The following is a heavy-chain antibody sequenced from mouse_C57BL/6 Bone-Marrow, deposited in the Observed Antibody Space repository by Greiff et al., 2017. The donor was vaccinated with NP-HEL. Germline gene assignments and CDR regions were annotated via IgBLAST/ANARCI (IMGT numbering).Heavy chain of an antibody. J-gene: IGHJ4*01. D-gene: IGHD1-1*01. CDR2: INPYNGGT. Sequence: EVQLQQSGPVLVKPGASVKMSCKASGYTFTDYYMNWVKQSHGKSLEWIGVINPYNGGTSYNQKFKGKATLTVDKSSSTAYMELNSLTSEDSAVYYCARGGYGSSYYYAMDYWGQGTSVTVSS. CDR3: ARGGYGSSYYYAMDY. V-gene: IGHV1-19*01. CDR1: GYTFTDYY.